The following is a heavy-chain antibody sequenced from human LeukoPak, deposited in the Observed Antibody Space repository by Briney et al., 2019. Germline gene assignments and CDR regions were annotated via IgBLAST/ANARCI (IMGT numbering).Heavy chain of an antibody. D-gene: IGHD1-14*01. CDR3: ATYNPEHYYYYGMDV. V-gene: IGHV1-24*01. J-gene: IGHJ6*02. Sequence: GASVKVSCKVSGYTLTELSMHWVRQAPGKGLEWMGGFDPEDGETIYAQKFQGRVTMTEDTSTGTAYMELSSLRSEDTAVYYCATYNPEHYYYYGMDVWGQGTTVTVSS. CDR2: FDPEDGET. CDR1: GYTLTELS.